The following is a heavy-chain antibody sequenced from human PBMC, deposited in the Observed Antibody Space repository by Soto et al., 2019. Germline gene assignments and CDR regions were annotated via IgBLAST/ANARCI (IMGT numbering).Heavy chain of an antibody. CDR1: GYTFTSYA. V-gene: IGHV1-3*01. CDR3: ARGRASSNWFDP. CDR2: INAGNGNT. Sequence: ASVKVSCKASGYTFTSYAMHWVRQAPGQRLEWMGWINAGNGNTKYSQKFQDRVTITRDTSASTAYMELSSLRSEDTAVYYCARGRASSNWFDPWGQGTLVTVSS. D-gene: IGHD6-13*01. J-gene: IGHJ5*02.